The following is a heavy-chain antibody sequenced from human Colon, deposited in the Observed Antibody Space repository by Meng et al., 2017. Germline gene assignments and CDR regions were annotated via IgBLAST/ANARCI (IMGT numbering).Heavy chain of an antibody. D-gene: IGHD3-9*01. V-gene: IGHV3-30*03. J-gene: IGHJ4*02. CDR1: GLTFSAYR. CDR3: VRGNIDWYLDY. Sequence: VQLVESGGGVVQPGRSLRLSGAASGLTFSAYRMYWVRQAPGKGLEWVGVTLPDGSQNYYADSVKGRFTISRENSTNTLFLQMDSLRTEDTAVYYCVRGNIDWYLDYWGQGTLVTVSS. CDR2: TLPDGSQN.